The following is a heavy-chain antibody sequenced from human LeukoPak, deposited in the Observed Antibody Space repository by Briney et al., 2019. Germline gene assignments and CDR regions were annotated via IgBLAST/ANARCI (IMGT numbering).Heavy chain of an antibody. CDR3: ARLRSGCSSTSCSDGGWFDP. CDR2: LNPSGGSS. Sequence: ASVKVSCKASGYTVTSYYMHWVRQAPGQGLEWMAILNPSGGSSSYAQKLQGRATLTRATSTSTVYMELSSLRSEDTAVYYCARLRSGCSSTSCSDGGWFDPWGQGTLVTVSS. V-gene: IGHV1-46*01. D-gene: IGHD2-2*01. CDR1: GYTVTSYY. J-gene: IGHJ5*02.